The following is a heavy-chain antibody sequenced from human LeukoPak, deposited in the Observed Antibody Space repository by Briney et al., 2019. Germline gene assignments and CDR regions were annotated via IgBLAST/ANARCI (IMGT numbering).Heavy chain of an antibody. V-gene: IGHV3-7*05. Sequence: PGGSLRLSCTASTLTLNNYWMSWVRQAPGKGLEWVANIKQDGSEKYHVDSVKGRFTISRDNAKNPLYLQMNSLRAEDTAVYYCASRAGYTGSWSAFDYWGQGTLVTVSS. CDR2: IKQDGSEK. D-gene: IGHD6-13*01. CDR3: ASRAGYTGSWSAFDY. CDR1: TLTLNNYW. J-gene: IGHJ4*02.